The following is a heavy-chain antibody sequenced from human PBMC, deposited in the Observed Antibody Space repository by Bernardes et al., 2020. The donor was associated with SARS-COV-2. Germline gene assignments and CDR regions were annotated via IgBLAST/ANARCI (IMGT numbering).Heavy chain of an antibody. CDR2: INEGGSTT. V-gene: IGHV3-74*01. CDR1: GFTFNSYW. CDR3: ARGSGNYYHDY. Sequence: GWSLRLSCAASGFTFNSYWMHWVRQVPERGLVWVSRINEGGSTTNYADSVKGRFTISRDNAKNTLYLQMNSLRAEDAAVYFCARGSGNYYHDYWGQGT. D-gene: IGHD3-10*01. J-gene: IGHJ4*02.